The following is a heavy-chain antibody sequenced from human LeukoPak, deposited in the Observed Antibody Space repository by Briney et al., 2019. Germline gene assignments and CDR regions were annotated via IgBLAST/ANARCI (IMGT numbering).Heavy chain of an antibody. V-gene: IGHV4-59*01. CDR3: ARGSRGYSYG. Sequence: SETLSLTCAVYGGSFSGYYWSWFRQPPGKGREWIGYIYYSASTNYNPSLKSRVTISVDTSNNQFSLKLSSVTAADTAVYYCARGSRGYSYGWGQGTLVTVSS. D-gene: IGHD5-18*01. CDR1: GGSFSGYY. CDR2: IYYSAST. J-gene: IGHJ4*02.